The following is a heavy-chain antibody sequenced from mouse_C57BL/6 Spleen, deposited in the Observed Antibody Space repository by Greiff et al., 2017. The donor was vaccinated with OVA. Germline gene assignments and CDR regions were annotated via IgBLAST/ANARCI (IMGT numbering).Heavy chain of an antibody. J-gene: IGHJ1*03. CDR3: ASSYYGSSYGYFDV. V-gene: IGHV3-6*01. CDR1: GYSITSGYY. CDR2: ISYDGSN. D-gene: IGHD1-1*01. Sequence: EVQLQQSGPGLVKPSQSLSLTCSVTGYSITSGYYWNWIRQFPGNKLEWMGYISYDGSNNYNPSLKNRISITRDTSKNQFFLKLNSVTTEDTATYYCASSYYGSSYGYFDVWGTGTTVTVSS.